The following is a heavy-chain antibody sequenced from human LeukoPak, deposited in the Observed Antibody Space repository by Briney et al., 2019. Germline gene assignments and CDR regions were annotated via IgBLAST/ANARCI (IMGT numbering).Heavy chain of an antibody. CDR2: INPNSGGT. CDR3: ARVRYRLAETYIDY. V-gene: IGHV1-2*02. D-gene: IGHD3-16*01. Sequence: ASVKVSCKASGYTFTSYGISWVRQAPGQGLEWMGWINPNSGGTTYAQKFQGRVTMTRDTSISTAYMELSRLRSDDTAVYYCARVRYRLAETYIDYWGQGTLVTVSS. CDR1: GYTFTSYG. J-gene: IGHJ4*02.